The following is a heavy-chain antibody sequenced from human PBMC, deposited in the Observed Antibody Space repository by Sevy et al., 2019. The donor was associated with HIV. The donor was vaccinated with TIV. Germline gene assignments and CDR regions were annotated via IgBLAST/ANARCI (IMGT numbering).Heavy chain of an antibody. Sequence: SETLSLTCAVYGVSFSGFYWSWIRQPPGKGLEWIGEINHRGSTNYNPSLKSRVTISVDTSKNQFTLKLSSVTAADTAVYYCATNIVVVVAAYGFWGQGTMVTVSS. CDR1: GVSFSGFY. V-gene: IGHV4-34*01. D-gene: IGHD2-15*01. J-gene: IGHJ3*01. CDR2: INHRGST. CDR3: ATNIVVVVAAYGF.